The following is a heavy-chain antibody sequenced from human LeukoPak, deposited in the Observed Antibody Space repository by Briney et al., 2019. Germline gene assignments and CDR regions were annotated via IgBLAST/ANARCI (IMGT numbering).Heavy chain of an antibody. V-gene: IGHV3-23*01. Sequence: GGSLRLSCAASGFTFTNYAMSWVRQAPGMGLEWVSTIGGSGDATYFADSVKGRFTISRDNAKNSLYLQMNSLRVEDTGVYYCARGGAARPDYWGQGTLVTVSS. CDR1: GFTFTNYA. D-gene: IGHD6-6*01. CDR2: IGGSGDAT. CDR3: ARGGAARPDY. J-gene: IGHJ4*02.